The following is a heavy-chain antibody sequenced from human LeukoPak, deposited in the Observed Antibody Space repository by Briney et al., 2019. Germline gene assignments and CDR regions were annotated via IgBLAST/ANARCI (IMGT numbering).Heavy chain of an antibody. Sequence: PSETLSLTCAVSGYSISNDYYWGWVRQPPGKGLEWIGNIYHSGSTYKNPSLKSRLTMSLDTSKNQFSLKLSSVTAADTAMYYCARLSGAPVRHPIYHFDYWGQGTLVTVSS. CDR3: ARLSGAPVRHPIYHFDY. V-gene: IGHV4-38-2*01. CDR1: GYSISNDYY. CDR2: IYHSGST. J-gene: IGHJ4*02. D-gene: IGHD2-2*02.